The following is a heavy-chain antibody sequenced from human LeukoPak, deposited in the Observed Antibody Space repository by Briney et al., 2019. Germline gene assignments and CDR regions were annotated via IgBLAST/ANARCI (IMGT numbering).Heavy chain of an antibody. V-gene: IGHV3-48*03. Sequence: GGSLRLPCAASGFTFSSYEMNWVRQAPGKGLEWVSYISSSGSTIYYADSVKGRFTISRDNAKNSLYPQMNSLRAEDTAVYYCAREGSVAGTAIFDYWGQGTLVTVSS. D-gene: IGHD6-19*01. J-gene: IGHJ4*02. CDR3: AREGSVAGTAIFDY. CDR1: GFTFSSYE. CDR2: ISSSGSTI.